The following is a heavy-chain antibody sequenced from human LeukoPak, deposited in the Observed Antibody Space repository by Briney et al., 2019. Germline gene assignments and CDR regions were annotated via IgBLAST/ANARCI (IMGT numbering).Heavy chain of an antibody. CDR1: GGSFSGYY. CDR2: INHSGST. CDR3: ASRIVGATGYYHYYYMDV. V-gene: IGHV4-34*01. D-gene: IGHD1-26*01. J-gene: IGHJ6*03. Sequence: KPSETLSLTCAVYGGSFSGYYWSWIRQPPGKGLEWIGEINHSGSTNYNPSLKSRVTISVDTSKNQFSLKLSSVTAADTAVYYCASRIVGATGYYHYYYMDVWGKGTTVTVSS.